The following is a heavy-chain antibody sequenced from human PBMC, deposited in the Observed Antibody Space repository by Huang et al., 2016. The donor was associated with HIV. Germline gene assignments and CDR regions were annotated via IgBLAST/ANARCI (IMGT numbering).Heavy chain of an antibody. D-gene: IGHD3-22*01. CDR3: VRDPRIQSWLNYFDY. J-gene: IGHJ4*02. V-gene: IGHV3-74*01. Sequence: EVQLVESGGGLVQPGGSLRLSCAASGFTFSSYWMHWVRQVPGKGLVWGSRINSDGSSSGYADSVKGRFTISRDNAKNTVNLQMNSLRVEDTGVYYCVRDPRIQSWLNYFDYWGQGTLVSVSS. CDR1: GFTFSSYW. CDR2: INSDGSSS.